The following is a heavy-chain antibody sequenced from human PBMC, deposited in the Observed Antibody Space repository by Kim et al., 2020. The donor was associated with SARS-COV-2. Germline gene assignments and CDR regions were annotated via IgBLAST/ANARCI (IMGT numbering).Heavy chain of an antibody. J-gene: IGHJ4*02. Sequence: GGSLRLSCAASGFTFSSYSMNWVRQAPGKGLEWVSSISSSSSYIYYADSVKGRFTISRDNAKNSLYLQMNSLRAEDTAVYYCARERLGGWLRDYWGQGTLVTVSS. CDR1: GFTFSSYS. CDR3: ARERLGGWLRDY. V-gene: IGHV3-21*01. CDR2: ISSSSSYI. D-gene: IGHD6-19*01.